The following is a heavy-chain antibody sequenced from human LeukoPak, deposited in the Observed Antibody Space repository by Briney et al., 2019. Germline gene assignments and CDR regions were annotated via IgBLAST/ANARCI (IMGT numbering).Heavy chain of an antibody. CDR2: IYYSGST. V-gene: IGHV4-39*07. J-gene: IGHJ3*02. Sequence: SETLSLTCTVSGGSISSSSYYWGWIRQPPGKGLEWIGSIYYSGSTNYNPSLKSRVTISVDTSKNQFSLKLSSVTAADTAVYYCARVRGIVADAFDIWGQGTMVTVSS. D-gene: IGHD3-22*01. CDR1: GGSISSSSYY. CDR3: ARVRGIVADAFDI.